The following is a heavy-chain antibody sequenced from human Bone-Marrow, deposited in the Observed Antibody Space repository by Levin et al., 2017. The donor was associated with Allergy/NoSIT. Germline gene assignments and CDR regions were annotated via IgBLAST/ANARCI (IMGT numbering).Heavy chain of an antibody. CDR1: GFTFSSFS. J-gene: IGHJ6*02. D-gene: IGHD7-27*01. CDR3: ARIITGVPYYYSMDV. CDR2: ISSSGSYI. Sequence: GESLKISCAASGFTFSSFSLNWVRQAPGKGLEWVSSISSSGSYIYYADSVKGRFTISRDNAKNSLYLQMNTLRAEDTALYYCARIITGVPYYYSMDVWGQGTTVTVSS. V-gene: IGHV3-21*06.